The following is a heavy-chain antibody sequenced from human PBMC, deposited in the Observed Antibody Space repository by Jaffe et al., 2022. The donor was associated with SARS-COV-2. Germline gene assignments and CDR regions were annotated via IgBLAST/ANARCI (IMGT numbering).Heavy chain of an antibody. CDR2: INTNTGNP. D-gene: IGHD5-18*01. Sequence: QVQLVQSGSELKKPGASVRVSCKTSGYTFTTYSMNWVRQAPGQGLEWMGWINTNTGNPSYAPGFTGRFVFSLDTSVSTAYLQISSLKAEDTAVYYCARTLRGYRETNYNYYYFMDVWGKGTTVTVSS. CDR1: GYTFTTYS. J-gene: IGHJ6*03. CDR3: ARTLRGYRETNYNYYYFMDV. V-gene: IGHV7-4-1*02.